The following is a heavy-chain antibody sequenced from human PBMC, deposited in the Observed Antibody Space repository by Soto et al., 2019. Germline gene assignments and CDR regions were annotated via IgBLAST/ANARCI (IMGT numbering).Heavy chain of an antibody. CDR2: IHHSGTT. CDR3: VGQGDRSYTWTY. D-gene: IGHD1-1*01. CDR1: SGSISSSSW. J-gene: IGHJ4*02. Sequence: QVQLQESGPGLVKSSGTLSLTCAVSSGSISSSSWYSWVRQPPGKGLEWIGEIHHSGTTYCNPALESRLSISLGAPRNQFSLRLSSVTAADTAVYYCVGQGDRSYTWTYWGQGTLVTVSS. V-gene: IGHV4-4*02.